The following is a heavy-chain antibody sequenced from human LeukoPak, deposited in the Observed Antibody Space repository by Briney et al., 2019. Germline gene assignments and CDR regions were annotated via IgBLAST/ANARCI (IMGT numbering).Heavy chain of an antibody. V-gene: IGHV3-15*01. CDR1: GFTVSSAW. CDR3: ARGPSGYHNT. D-gene: IGHD5-12*01. CDR2: IKSKTDGGTI. J-gene: IGHJ4*02. Sequence: GGSLRLSCAASGFTVSSAWMNWVRQTPGTGLEWVGLIKSKTDGGTIDYAAPVKARFTISRDNSKNTLYLQMNSLRAEDTAVYYCARGPSGYHNTGGQGTLVTVSS.